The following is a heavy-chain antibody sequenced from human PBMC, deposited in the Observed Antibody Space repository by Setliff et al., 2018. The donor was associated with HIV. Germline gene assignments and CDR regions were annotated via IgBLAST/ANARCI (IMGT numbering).Heavy chain of an antibody. J-gene: IGHJ5*02. CDR2: MNPSSGNT. D-gene: IGHD6-13*01. Sequence: ASVKVSCKASGYTFTSYDINWVRQATGQGLEWMGWMNPSSGNTGYAQKFQGRVTMTRNTSISTAYMELSSLRSEATAVYYCARDGLGRPTYSSSWRNWFDPWGQGTLVTVSS. V-gene: IGHV1-8*02. CDR3: ARDGLGRPTYSSSWRNWFDP. CDR1: GYTFTSYD.